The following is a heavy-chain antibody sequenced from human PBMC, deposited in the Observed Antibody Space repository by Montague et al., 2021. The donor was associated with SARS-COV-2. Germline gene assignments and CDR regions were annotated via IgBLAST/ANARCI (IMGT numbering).Heavy chain of an antibody. CDR2: IKQSGGT. CDR1: GGSFGDDH. Sequence: SETLSLTCAVYGGSFGDDHWSWIRQPPGKGLEWIGDIKQSGGTNYNPSLKSRVTISVDTSKNQFSLKLTSVTAADTAVYFCARGHLSVSMIVVVFTSASYYFDYWGRGAQVTASS. D-gene: IGHD3-22*01. CDR3: ARGHLSVSMIVVVFTSASYYFDY. V-gene: IGHV4-34*01. J-gene: IGHJ4*02.